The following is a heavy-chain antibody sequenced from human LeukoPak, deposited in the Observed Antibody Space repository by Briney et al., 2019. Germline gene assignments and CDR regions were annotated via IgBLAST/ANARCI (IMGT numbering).Heavy chain of an antibody. J-gene: IGHJ4*02. CDR3: AKVGLGYCGGDCYRPYYFDY. V-gene: IGHV3-43*02. D-gene: IGHD2-21*02. CDR1: GLTFDDYA. CDR2: ICGDGGST. Sequence: GGSLRLSCAASGLTFDDYAMDWVRQAPGKGLEWVSLICGDGGSTYYADSVKGRFTISRDNSKNSLYLQMNSLRTEDTALYYCAKVGLGYCGGDCYRPYYFDYWGQGTLVTVSS.